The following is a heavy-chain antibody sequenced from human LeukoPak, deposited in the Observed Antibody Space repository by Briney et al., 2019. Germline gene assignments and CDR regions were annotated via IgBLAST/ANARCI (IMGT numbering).Heavy chain of an antibody. V-gene: IGHV1-18*01. CDR1: GYTFTSYG. CDR2: ISAYNGNT. CDR3: ARGLWTHYYDSSGYYEY. J-gene: IGHJ4*02. D-gene: IGHD3-22*01. Sequence: ASVKVSCKASGYTFTSYGISWVRQAPGQGLEWMGWISAYNGNTNYAQKLQGRVTMTTDTSTSTAYMELRSLRSDDTAVYYCARGLWTHYYDSSGYYEYWGQGTLVTVSS.